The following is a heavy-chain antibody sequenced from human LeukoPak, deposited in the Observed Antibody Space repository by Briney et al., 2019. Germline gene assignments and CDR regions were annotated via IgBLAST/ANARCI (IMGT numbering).Heavy chain of an antibody. D-gene: IGHD3-10*01. Sequence: ASENVSCKASGYTFSTYWISWVRQAPGQGLEWMGWISAYKGNTYYTQKLQGRVTMATDTSTSAAYMELRSLRSDDTAIYYCASDLYYYGSGSYYDVFDVWGQGTMVTVSS. CDR2: ISAYKGNT. CDR1: GYTFSTYW. CDR3: ASDLYYYGSGSYYDVFDV. J-gene: IGHJ3*01. V-gene: IGHV1-18*01.